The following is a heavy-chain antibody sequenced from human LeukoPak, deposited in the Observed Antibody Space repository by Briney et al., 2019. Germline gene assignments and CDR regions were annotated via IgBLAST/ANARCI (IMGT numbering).Heavy chain of an antibody. CDR1: GSSLSSCG. CDR2: IWANGINT. CDR3: ARERGPYDAFDV. D-gene: IGHD3-10*01. V-gene: IGHV3-33*01. Sequence: GRSLRLSCAASGSSLSSCGMHWVRQAPGKGLEWVAVIWANGINTYYADSVKGRFTFSRDNSKSTLYLQMNSLRAEDTAVYYCARERGPYDAFDVWGQGTLVTVSS. J-gene: IGHJ3*01.